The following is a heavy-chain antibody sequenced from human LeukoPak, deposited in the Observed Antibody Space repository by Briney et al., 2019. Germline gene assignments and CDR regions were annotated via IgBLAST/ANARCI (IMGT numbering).Heavy chain of an antibody. CDR2: INHSGST. J-gene: IGHJ6*02. D-gene: IGHD2-2*01. V-gene: IGHV4-34*01. CDR1: GGSFSGYY. Sequence: SETLSLTCAVYGGSFSGYYWSWIRQPPGKGLEWIGEINHSGSTNYNPPLKSRVTISVDTSKNQFSLKLSSVTAADTAVYYCARGRVVVPAAMISDYYYYYGMDVWGQGTTVTVSS. CDR3: ARGRVVVPAAMISDYYYYYGMDV.